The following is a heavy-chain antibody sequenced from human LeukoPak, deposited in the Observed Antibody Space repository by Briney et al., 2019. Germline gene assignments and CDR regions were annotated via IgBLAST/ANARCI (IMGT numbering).Heavy chain of an antibody. CDR2: ITKSGDTT. Sequence: GGSLRLSCAASGFTFSAFGMNWVRQAPGRGLEWVSTITKSGDTTYYVDSVKGRFTISRDNSKNTLYLQMSSLRAEDTAKYYCTKDYCGRFCSAVWGQGTTVTISS. V-gene: IGHV3-23*01. D-gene: IGHD3-3*01. CDR3: TKDYCGRFCSAV. CDR1: GFTFSAFG. J-gene: IGHJ6*02.